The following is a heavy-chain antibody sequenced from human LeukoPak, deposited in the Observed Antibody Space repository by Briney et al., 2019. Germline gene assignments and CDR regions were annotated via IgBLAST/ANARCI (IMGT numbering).Heavy chain of an antibody. J-gene: IGHJ4*02. CDR2: ISGSGGST. Sequence: GGSLRLSCAASGFTFSSYSMNWVRQAPGKGLEWVSAISGSGGSTYYADSVKGRFTISRDNSKNTLYLQMNSLRADDSAVYYCAKRSSGTAAGNLDYWGQGTLVTVSS. CDR1: GFTFSSYS. V-gene: IGHV3-23*01. CDR3: AKRSSGTAAGNLDY. D-gene: IGHD6-19*01.